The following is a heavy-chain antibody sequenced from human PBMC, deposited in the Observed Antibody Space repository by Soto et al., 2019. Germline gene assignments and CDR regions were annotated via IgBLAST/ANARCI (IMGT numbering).Heavy chain of an antibody. Sequence: SETLSLTCTVSGDSVTSVSDYWSWIRQPPGKGLEGIGYIYYSGSADYNPSLGSRVTISIDTSKNQFSLKLTSVTAADTAVYYCAGGVGFGYYYYHIDLCGQGTTVTVSS. CDR1: GDSVTSVSDY. CDR3: AGGVGFGYYYYHIDL. CDR2: IYYSGSA. D-gene: IGHD3-16*01. J-gene: IGHJ6*02. V-gene: IGHV4-61*01.